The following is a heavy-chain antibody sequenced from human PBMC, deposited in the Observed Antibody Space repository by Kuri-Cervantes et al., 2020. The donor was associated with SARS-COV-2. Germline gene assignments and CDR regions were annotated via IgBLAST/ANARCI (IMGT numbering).Heavy chain of an antibody. J-gene: IGHJ3*02. D-gene: IGHD3-16*02. CDR2: MNPNSGGT. Sequence: ASVKVSCKASGYTFTGYYMHWVRQAPGQGLEWMGWMNPNSGGTNSAQKFQGWVIMTRDTSITTAYMELSRLRSADTAVYYCSRGPSWNYIWGTYRGGWDTFDIWGQGTMVTVSS. CDR3: SRGPSWNYIWGTYRGGWDTFDI. CDR1: GYTFTGYY. V-gene: IGHV1-2*04.